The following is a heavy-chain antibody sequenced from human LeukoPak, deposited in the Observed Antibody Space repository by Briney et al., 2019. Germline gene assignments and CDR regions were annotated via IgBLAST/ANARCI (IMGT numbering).Heavy chain of an antibody. Sequence: ASVKVSCKASGYTFTGCYMHWVRQAPGQGLEWMGWINPNSGGTNHAQKFQGRVTMTRDTSISTAYMELSRLRSDDTAVYYCARDPIAAAGQYNWFDPWGQGTLVTVSS. D-gene: IGHD6-13*01. V-gene: IGHV1-2*02. CDR2: INPNSGGT. CDR3: ARDPIAAAGQYNWFDP. CDR1: GYTFTGCY. J-gene: IGHJ5*02.